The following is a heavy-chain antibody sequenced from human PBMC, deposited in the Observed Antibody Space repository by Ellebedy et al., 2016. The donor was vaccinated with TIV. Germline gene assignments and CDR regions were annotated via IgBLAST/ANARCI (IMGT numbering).Heavy chain of an antibody. CDR1: GYTFTNYG. V-gene: IGHV1-18*04. D-gene: IGHD4-17*01. Sequence: AASVKVSCKASGYTFTNYGISWVRQAPGQGLEWMGWISGYNSNTYSAQKLQGRVTMTTDTSTSTAYMELRSLRSDDTAVYYCARFVDGDYEDYWGQGALVTVSS. CDR3: ARFVDGDYEDY. J-gene: IGHJ4*02. CDR2: ISGYNSNT.